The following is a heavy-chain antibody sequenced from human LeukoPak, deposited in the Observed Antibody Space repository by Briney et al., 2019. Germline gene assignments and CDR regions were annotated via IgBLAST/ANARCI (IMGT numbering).Heavy chain of an antibody. CDR3: ARDLPPLDY. J-gene: IGHJ4*02. V-gene: IGHV3-53*05. CDR2: IYSGGSK. CDR1: GFTVSSNY. Sequence: GGSLRLFCAASGFTVSSNYMSWVRQAPGKGLEWVSVIYSGGSKYYADSVKGRYTISRDNSKNTLYLQMNSLRVEDTAVYYCARDLPPLDYWGQGTLVTVSS.